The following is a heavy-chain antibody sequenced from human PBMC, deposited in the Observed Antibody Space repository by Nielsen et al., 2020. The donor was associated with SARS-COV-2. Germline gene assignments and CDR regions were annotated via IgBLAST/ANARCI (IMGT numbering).Heavy chain of an antibody. V-gene: IGHV3-23*01. CDR1: GFTFSSYA. J-gene: IGHJ4*02. D-gene: IGHD3/OR15-3a*01. CDR2: ISATGGST. CDR3: AKDLFEFWTGDLSPLGS. Sequence: GGSLRLSCAASGFTFSSYAMSWVRQAPGKGPEWVSSISATGGSTYYADSVKGRFTISRDNSKNTLYLPMSSLRAEDTAVYYCAKDLFEFWTGDLSPLGSWGQGTLVTVSP.